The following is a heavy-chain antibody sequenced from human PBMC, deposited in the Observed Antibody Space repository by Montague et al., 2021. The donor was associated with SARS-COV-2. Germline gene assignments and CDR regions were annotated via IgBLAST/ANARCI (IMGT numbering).Heavy chain of an antibody. CDR3: AKNGGSGSLVYWYFDL. D-gene: IGHD2-8*01. J-gene: IGHJ2*01. V-gene: IGHV3-23*01. CDR1: GFPFNTYT. Sequence: SLRLSCAASGFPFNTYTMSWVRQAPGKGLEWVSSIFGSVAGTYYSHSFHVLFTISRDNSKNTLYLQLHSLRAEDTAVYYCAKNGGSGSLVYWYFDLWGRGTPVAVSS. CDR2: IFGSVAGT.